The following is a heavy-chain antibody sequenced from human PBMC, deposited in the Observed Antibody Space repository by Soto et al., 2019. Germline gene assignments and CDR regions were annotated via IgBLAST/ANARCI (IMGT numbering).Heavy chain of an antibody. Sequence: SVKVSCKASGYTLTSYYMHWVRQAPGQGLEWMGLINPSGGSTSYAQKFQGRVTMPRDTSTSTVYMELSSLRSEDTAVYYRAITPDILTAGGDYWGQGTLVTVSS. CDR1: GYTLTSYY. J-gene: IGHJ4*02. CDR3: AITPDILTAGGDY. D-gene: IGHD3-9*01. CDR2: INPSGGST. V-gene: IGHV1-46*01.